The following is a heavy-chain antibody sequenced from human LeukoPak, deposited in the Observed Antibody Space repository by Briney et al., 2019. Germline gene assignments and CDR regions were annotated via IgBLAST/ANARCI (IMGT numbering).Heavy chain of an antibody. J-gene: IGHJ4*02. V-gene: IGHV1-2*02. CDR3: ARDLATIDGIAWYYFEN. CDR1: GYTFTDHY. D-gene: IGHD5-12*01. CDR2: INPNTGGT. Sequence: ASVRVSCKASGYTFTDHYIHWVRQAPGQGFEWMGWINPNTGGTDYAQKFQGRIAISTYTSISTVYMELTRLTSDDTALYYCARDLATIDGIAWYYFENWGQGTLVTVS.